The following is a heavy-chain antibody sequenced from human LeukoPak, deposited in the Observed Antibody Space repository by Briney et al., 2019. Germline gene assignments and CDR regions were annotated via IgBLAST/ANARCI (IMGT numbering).Heavy chain of an antibody. Sequence: SPGGSLRLSCAASGFTFSDYYMSWIRQAPGKGLEWISYISSTGIYTNYADSVKGRFTISRDNAKNSLYLQMNSLRAEDTAVYYCARDRGRYTSGWYFDYWGQGTLVTASS. CDR1: GFTFSDYY. V-gene: IGHV3-11*06. D-gene: IGHD6-19*01. J-gene: IGHJ4*02. CDR3: ARDRGRYTSGWYFDY. CDR2: ISSTGIYT.